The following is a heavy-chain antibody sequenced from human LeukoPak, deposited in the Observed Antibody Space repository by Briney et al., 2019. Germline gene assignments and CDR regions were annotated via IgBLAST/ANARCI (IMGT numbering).Heavy chain of an antibody. D-gene: IGHD6-6*01. CDR1: GFTFSSYE. Sequence: PGGSLRLSCAASGFTFSSYEMNWVRQAPRKGLEWVSYVSSSGSTRDYADSVKGRFTISRDNAKNSLYLQMNSLRAEDTAVYYCAREASSSGFDYWGQGTLVTVSS. CDR3: AREASSSGFDY. J-gene: IGHJ4*02. CDR2: VSSSGSTR. V-gene: IGHV3-48*03.